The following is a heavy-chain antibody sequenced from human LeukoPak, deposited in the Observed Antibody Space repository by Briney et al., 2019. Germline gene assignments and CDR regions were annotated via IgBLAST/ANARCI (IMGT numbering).Heavy chain of an antibody. J-gene: IGHJ4*02. Sequence: SETLSLTCTVSGGSVRNGIYYWSWIRQPPGKGPEWIGHMYYSGSTNYNPSLKSRVTISVDTSKNQFSLKLSSVTAADTAVYYCARASEIKYYYESSGYPAYFDYWGQGTLVTVSS. CDR2: MYYSGST. CDR1: GGSVRNGIYY. D-gene: IGHD3-22*01. V-gene: IGHV4-61*01. CDR3: ARASEIKYYYESSGYPAYFDY.